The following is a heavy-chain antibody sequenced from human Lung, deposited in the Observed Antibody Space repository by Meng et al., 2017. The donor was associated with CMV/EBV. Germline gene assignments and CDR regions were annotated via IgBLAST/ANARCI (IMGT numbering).Heavy chain of an antibody. V-gene: IGHV4-4*03. Sequence: QVQRTGSGPGLVKPPGTLSLTAGVPGASISTKIRWTWVRQPPGKGLEWIGDIDDSGSTNYNPSLNSRISISLDKSKNHFPLKVNSVTAADTAVYYCARGKQDAWELLAYWGQGALVTVSS. CDR1: GASISTKIR. D-gene: IGHD1-26*01. CDR3: ARGKQDAWELLAY. CDR2: IDDSGST. J-gene: IGHJ4*02.